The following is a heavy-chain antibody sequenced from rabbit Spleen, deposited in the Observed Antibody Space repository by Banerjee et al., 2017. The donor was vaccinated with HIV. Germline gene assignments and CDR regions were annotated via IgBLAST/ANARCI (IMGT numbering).Heavy chain of an antibody. CDR3: VREVAANFSL. V-gene: IGHV1S7*01. D-gene: IGHD4-1*01. CDR1: GFDFSSYD. J-gene: IGHJ4*01. CDR2: IDPVFGIT. Sequence: QLKETGGGLVQPGGSLTLSCKASGFDFSSYDMTWVRQAPGKGLEWIGYIDPVFGITYSANWVNGRFTISSPNAQNTLFLQLNSLTAADTATYFCVREVAANFSLWGPGTLVTVS.